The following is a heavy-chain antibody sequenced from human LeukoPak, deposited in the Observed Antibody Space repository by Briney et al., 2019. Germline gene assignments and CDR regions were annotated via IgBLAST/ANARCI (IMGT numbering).Heavy chain of an antibody. Sequence: SETLSLTCTVSGGSISSYYWSWIRQPPGKGLEWIGYIYYSGSTNYNPSLKSRVTISVDTSKNQFSLKLSSVTAADTAVYYCARGGYCTNGVCYTRFAYYYYYGMDVWGQGPRSPSP. CDR1: GGSISSYY. J-gene: IGHJ6*02. D-gene: IGHD2-8*01. CDR2: IYYSGST. V-gene: IGHV4-59*01. CDR3: ARGGYCTNGVCYTRFAYYYYYGMDV.